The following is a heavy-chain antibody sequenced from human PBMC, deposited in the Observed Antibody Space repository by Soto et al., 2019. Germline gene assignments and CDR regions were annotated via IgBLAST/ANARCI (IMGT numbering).Heavy chain of an antibody. CDR3: ARNNWNYDYYGMDV. D-gene: IGHD1-20*01. CDR1: GFTFSSYG. Sequence: GGSLRLSCAASGFTFSSYGMHWVRQAPGKGLEWVAVIWYDGSNKYYADSVKGRFTISRDNSKNTLYLQMNSLRAEDTAVYYCARNNWNYDYYGMDVWGQGTTVTVSS. J-gene: IGHJ6*02. CDR2: IWYDGSNK. V-gene: IGHV3-33*01.